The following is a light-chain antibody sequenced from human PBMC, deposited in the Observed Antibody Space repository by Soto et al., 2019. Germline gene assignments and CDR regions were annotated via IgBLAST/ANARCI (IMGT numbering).Light chain of an antibody. J-gene: IGKJ2*01. Sequence: EIVLTHSLGSLSLSPREIATLSGMLCQSVSSNHLAWYQQKPGQAPRLIIYGASRRASGTPDRFSGSGSGTEFTLTISRLEPEDFAVYYCQQYGSSTYTFGQGTKVDI. CDR2: GAS. CDR3: QQYGSSTYT. CDR1: QSVSSNH. V-gene: IGKV3-20*01.